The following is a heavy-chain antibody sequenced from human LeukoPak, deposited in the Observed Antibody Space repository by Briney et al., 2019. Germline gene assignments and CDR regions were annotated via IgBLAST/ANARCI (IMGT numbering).Heavy chain of an antibody. CDR1: GYTFTGYY. Sequence: ASVKVSCKASGYTFTGYYMHWARQAPGQGLEWMGRINPNSGGTNYAQKFQGRVTMTRDTSISPAYMELSRLRSDDTAVYYCAREASTYYDYVWGSYREDFDYWGQGTLVTVSS. CDR2: INPNSGGT. V-gene: IGHV1-2*06. J-gene: IGHJ4*02. D-gene: IGHD3-16*02. CDR3: AREASTYYDYVWGSYREDFDY.